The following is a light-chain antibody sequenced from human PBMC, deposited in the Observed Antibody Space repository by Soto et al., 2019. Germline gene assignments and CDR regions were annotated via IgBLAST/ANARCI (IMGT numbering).Light chain of an antibody. CDR1: QGIGST. Sequence: EIVMTQSPATLSVSPGERATLSCRASQGIGSTLAWYQQKPGLAPRLLIYDASNRATGIPDRVSGSGSGTDFTLTISRLEPEDSAVYYCQQYGTSPQTFGQGTKVDIK. CDR3: QQYGTSPQT. J-gene: IGKJ1*01. V-gene: IGKV3D-20*01. CDR2: DAS.